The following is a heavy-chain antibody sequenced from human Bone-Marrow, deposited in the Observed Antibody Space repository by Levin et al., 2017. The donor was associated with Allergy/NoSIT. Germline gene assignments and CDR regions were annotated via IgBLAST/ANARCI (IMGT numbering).Heavy chain of an antibody. CDR1: GFTFSSYE. Sequence: GESLKISCAASGFTFSSYEMNWVRQAPGKGLEWVSYISSSGSTIYYADSVKGRFTISRDNAKNSLYLQMNSLRAEDTAVYYCARGPDYYYDSSGYYPAYWGQGTLVTVSS. J-gene: IGHJ4*02. CDR2: ISSSGSTI. V-gene: IGHV3-48*03. D-gene: IGHD3-22*01. CDR3: ARGPDYYYDSSGYYPAY.